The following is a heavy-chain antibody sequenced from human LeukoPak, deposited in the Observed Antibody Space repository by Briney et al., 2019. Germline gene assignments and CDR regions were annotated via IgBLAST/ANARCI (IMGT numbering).Heavy chain of an antibody. D-gene: IGHD6-19*01. J-gene: IGHJ4*02. Sequence: ASVKVPCKVSGHTLTELSTHWVRQAPGKGLEWMGFFDPEDGKAISAQDFQGRISITEDTSTDTVHMELTSLTSEDTAVYYCARSAVVLPYYFDSWGQGTLVTVSS. CDR3: ARSAVVLPYYFDS. CDR1: GHTLTELS. CDR2: FDPEDGKA. V-gene: IGHV1-24*01.